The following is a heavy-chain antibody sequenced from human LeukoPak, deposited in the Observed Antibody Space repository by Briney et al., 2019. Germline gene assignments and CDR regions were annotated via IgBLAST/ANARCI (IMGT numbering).Heavy chain of an antibody. CDR3: AREKGETWAARPGEALYYYYYYYMDV. J-gene: IGHJ6*03. V-gene: IGHV1-69*06. D-gene: IGHD6-6*01. Sequence: SVKVSCKAPGGTFSSYAISWVRRAPGQGLEWMGGIIPIFGTANYAQKFQGRVTITADKSTSTAYMELSSLRAEDTAVYYCAREKGETWAARPGEALYYYYYYYMDVWGKGTTVTVSS. CDR2: IIPIFGTA. CDR1: GGTFSSYA.